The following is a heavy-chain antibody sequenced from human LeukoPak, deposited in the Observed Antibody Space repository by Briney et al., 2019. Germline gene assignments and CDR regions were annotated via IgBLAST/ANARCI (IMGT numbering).Heavy chain of an antibody. V-gene: IGHV1-2*02. Sequence: GASVKVSCQASGYTFTGYYMHWVRQAPGQGLEWMGWINPNSGGTNYAQKFQGRVTMTRDTSISTAYMELSRLRSDDTAVYYCARDPYCSSTSCKLWGQGTLVTVSS. CDR3: ARDPYCSSTSCKL. CDR1: GYTFTGYY. CDR2: INPNSGGT. J-gene: IGHJ4*02. D-gene: IGHD2-2*01.